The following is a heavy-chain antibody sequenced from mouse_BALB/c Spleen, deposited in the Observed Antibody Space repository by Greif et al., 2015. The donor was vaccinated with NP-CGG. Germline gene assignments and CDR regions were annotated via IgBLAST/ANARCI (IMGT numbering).Heavy chain of an antibody. V-gene: IGHV5-9-3*01. CDR1: GFTFSSYA. Sequence: EVQLVESGGGLVKPGGSLKLSCAASGFTFSSYAMSWVRQTPEKRLEWVATISSGGSYTYYPDSVKGRFTISRDNAKNTLYLQMSSLRSEDTAMYYCARRWDRYFDYWGQGTTPTVSS. D-gene: IGHD4-1*01. CDR2: ISSGGSYT. J-gene: IGHJ2*01. CDR3: ARRWDRYFDY.